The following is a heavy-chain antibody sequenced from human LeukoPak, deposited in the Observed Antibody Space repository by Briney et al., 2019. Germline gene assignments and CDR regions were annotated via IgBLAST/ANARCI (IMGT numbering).Heavy chain of an antibody. CDR3: ARVCYDFWSAITTYYYMDV. Sequence: SVKVSCKASGGTFSSYTISWVRQAPGQGLEWMGRIIPILGIANYAQKLQGRVTITADKSTSTAYMELSSLRSEDTAVYYCARVCYDFWSAITTYYYMDVWGKGTTVTVSS. J-gene: IGHJ6*03. V-gene: IGHV1-69*02. CDR2: IIPILGIA. CDR1: GGTFSSYT. D-gene: IGHD3-3*01.